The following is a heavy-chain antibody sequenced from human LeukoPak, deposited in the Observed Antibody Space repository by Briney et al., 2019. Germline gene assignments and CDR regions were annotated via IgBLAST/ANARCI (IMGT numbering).Heavy chain of an antibody. D-gene: IGHD3-10*01. J-gene: IGHJ4*02. V-gene: IGHV4-34*01. CDR1: GGSFSGYY. CDR3: ARGGYYYGSGSSPFFDY. Sequence: SETLSLTCAVYGGSFSGYYWSWIRQPPGKGLEWIGEINHSGSTNYNPSLKSRVTISVDTSQNQFSLKLSSVTAADTAVYYCARGGYYYGSGSSPFFDYWGQGTLVTVSS. CDR2: INHSGST.